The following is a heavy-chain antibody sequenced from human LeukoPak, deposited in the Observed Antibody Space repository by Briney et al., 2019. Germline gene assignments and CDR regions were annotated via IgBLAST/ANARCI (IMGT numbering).Heavy chain of an antibody. CDR1: GYTFTSYG. Sequence: ASVKVSCKASGYTFTSYGISWVRQAPGQRLEWMGWISAYNGNTNYAQKLQGRVTMTTDTSTSTAYMELRSLRSDDTAVYYCASTYYDFWSGYYPWFDPWGQGTLVTVSS. CDR2: ISAYNGNT. V-gene: IGHV1-18*01. D-gene: IGHD3-3*01. J-gene: IGHJ5*02. CDR3: ASTYYDFWSGYYPWFDP.